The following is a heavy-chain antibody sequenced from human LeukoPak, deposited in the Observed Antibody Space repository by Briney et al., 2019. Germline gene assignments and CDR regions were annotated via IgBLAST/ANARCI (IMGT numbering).Heavy chain of an antibody. Sequence: PGGSLRLSCAASGFTFTTYAMSWVRQAPGKGLEWVSAISNTGDSTYHADSVKGRFTISRDNSKNTLFLQMNSLRAEDTAVYYCAKDYDPRAYSAYDSYDYWGQGTLVTVSS. D-gene: IGHD5-12*01. CDR2: ISNTGDST. J-gene: IGHJ4*02. CDR1: GFTFTTYA. V-gene: IGHV3-23*01. CDR3: AKDYDPRAYSAYDSYDY.